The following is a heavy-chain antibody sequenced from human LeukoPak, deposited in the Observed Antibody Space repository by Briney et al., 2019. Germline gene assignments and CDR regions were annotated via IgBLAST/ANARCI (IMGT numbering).Heavy chain of an antibody. V-gene: IGHV4-61*02. J-gene: IGHJ4*02. CDR3: ARDPYYYDSSGLMDY. Sequence: PSETLSLTCTVSGGSISSGSYYWSWIRQPAGKGLEWIGRIYTSGSTNYNPSLKSRVTISVDTSKNQFSLKLSSVTAADTAVYYCARDPYYYDSSGLMDYWGQGTLVTVSS. CDR1: GGSISSGSYY. D-gene: IGHD3-22*01. CDR2: IYTSGST.